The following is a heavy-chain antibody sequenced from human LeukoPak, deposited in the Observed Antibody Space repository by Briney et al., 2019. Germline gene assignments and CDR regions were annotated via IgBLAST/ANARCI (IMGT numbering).Heavy chain of an antibody. CDR2: IYTSGST. D-gene: IGHD3-3*01. Sequence: PSETLSLTCTVSGGSISSYYWSWIRQPAGKGLEWIGRIYTSGSTNYNPSLKSRVTMSVDTSKNQFSLKLSSVTAADTAVYYCARAHDFWSGYPFEWFDPWGQGTLVTVSS. V-gene: IGHV4-4*07. CDR1: GGSISSYY. CDR3: ARAHDFWSGYPFEWFDP. J-gene: IGHJ5*02.